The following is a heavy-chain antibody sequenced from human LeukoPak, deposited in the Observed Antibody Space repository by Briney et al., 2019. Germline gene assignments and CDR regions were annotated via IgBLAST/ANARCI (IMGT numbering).Heavy chain of an antibody. J-gene: IGHJ4*02. CDR1: GYSISSGYY. CDR3: ARVPAASSYDFWSGYIYFFDY. Sequence: SETLSLTCTVSGYSISSGYYWGWIRQPPGKGLEWIGSIYHSGSTYYNPSLKSRVTISVDTSKNQFSLKLSSVTAADTAVYYCARVPAASSYDFWSGYIYFFDYWGQGTLVTVSS. CDR2: IYHSGST. D-gene: IGHD3-3*01. V-gene: IGHV4-38-2*02.